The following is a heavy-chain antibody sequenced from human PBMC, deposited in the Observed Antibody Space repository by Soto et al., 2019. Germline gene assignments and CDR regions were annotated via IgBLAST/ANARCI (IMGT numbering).Heavy chain of an antibody. V-gene: IGHV4-34*01. D-gene: IGHD6-6*01. CDR1: GGSFSGYY. Sequence: SVTLCLTWAVYGGSFSGYYWSWIRQPPGKGLEWIGEINHSGSTNYNPSLKSRVTISVDTSKNQFSLKLSSVTAADTAVYYCARGPKAARALLRYMDVWGKGTTVTVSS. J-gene: IGHJ6*03. CDR2: INHSGST. CDR3: ARGPKAARALLRYMDV.